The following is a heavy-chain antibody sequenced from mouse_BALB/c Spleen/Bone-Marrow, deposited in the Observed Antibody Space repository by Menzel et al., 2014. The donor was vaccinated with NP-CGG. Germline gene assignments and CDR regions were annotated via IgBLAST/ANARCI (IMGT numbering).Heavy chain of an antibody. Sequence: QVQLQQSGAELVRPGHSVKLTCKASGYTFTNYWVNWVKQKPGQGIEWIGNIYPSDSYTNYNQKLKDKATLTVDKSSSTAYMQLSSPTSEDSAVYYCTRWLPYAMDYWGQGTSVTVSS. D-gene: IGHD2-2*01. CDR2: IYPSDSYT. J-gene: IGHJ4*01. CDR3: TRWLPYAMDY. CDR1: GYTFTNYW. V-gene: IGHV1-69*02.